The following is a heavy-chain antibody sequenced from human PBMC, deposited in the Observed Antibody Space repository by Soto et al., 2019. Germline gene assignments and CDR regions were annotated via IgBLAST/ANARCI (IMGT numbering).Heavy chain of an antibody. Sequence: GSLRLSCAASGFTFSGSAMHWVRQASGKGLEWVGRIRSKANSYATAHAASVKGRFTISRDDSKNTAYLQMNSLKTEDTAVYYCTRHEAGYSSSWYWFDPWGQGTLVTVSS. CDR2: IRSKANSYAT. CDR1: GFTFSGSA. D-gene: IGHD6-13*01. V-gene: IGHV3-73*01. CDR3: TRHEAGYSSSWYWFDP. J-gene: IGHJ5*02.